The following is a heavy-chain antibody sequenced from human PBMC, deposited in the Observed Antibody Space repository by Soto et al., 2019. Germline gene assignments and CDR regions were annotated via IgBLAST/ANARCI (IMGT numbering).Heavy chain of an antibody. V-gene: IGHV3-33*01. D-gene: IGHD2-15*01. J-gene: IGHJ5*01. CDR2: IWGDGSDK. CDR1: GFTFSLYA. Sequence: GGSLRLSCAASGFTFSLYAIHWVRQAPGKGLEWVAAIWGDGSDKKYADSVKGRFTVSRDNSKNTLYLQMNSLRDEDTAVYFCARSGDCNATSCHLRGPFDSWGPGTLVTVSS. CDR3: ARSGDCNATSCHLRGPFDS.